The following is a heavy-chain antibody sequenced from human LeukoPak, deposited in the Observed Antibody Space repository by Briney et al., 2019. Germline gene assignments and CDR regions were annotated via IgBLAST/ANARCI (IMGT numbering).Heavy chain of an antibody. CDR2: IRSSTTYV. CDR1: GFTFSNYN. CDR3: ARDSRITMIMGYEDY. D-gene: IGHD3-22*01. Sequence: GGSLRLSCAASGFTFSNYNMNWVRQAPGKGLEWVSSIRSSTTYVYYADSVKGRFTISRDNAKNSLYLQMNSLRAEDTAIYYCARDSRITMIMGYEDYWGQGTLVTVSS. J-gene: IGHJ4*02. V-gene: IGHV3-21*04.